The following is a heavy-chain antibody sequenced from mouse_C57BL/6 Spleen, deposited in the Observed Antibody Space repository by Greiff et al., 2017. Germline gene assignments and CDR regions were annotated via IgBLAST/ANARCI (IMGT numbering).Heavy chain of an antibody. V-gene: IGHV1-26*01. CDR2: INPNNGGT. Sequence: VQLQQSGPELVKPGASVKISCKASGYTFTDYYMNWVKQSHGKSLEWIGDINPNNGGTSYNQKFKGKATVTVDKSSSTAYMELRSLTSEDSAVYYCARLGAYWGQGTLVTVSA. J-gene: IGHJ3*01. CDR1: GYTFTDYY. CDR3: ARLGAY.